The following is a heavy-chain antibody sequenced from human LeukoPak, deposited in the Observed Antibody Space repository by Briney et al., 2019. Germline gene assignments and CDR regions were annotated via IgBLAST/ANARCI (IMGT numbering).Heavy chain of an antibody. CDR3: ARGVPAVVLIPGAGDFQH. D-gene: IGHD3-22*01. V-gene: IGHV3-33*01. J-gene: IGHJ1*01. Sequence: PGRSLRLSCAASGFTFSSYGMHWVRQAPGKGLEWVAVIWYDGSNKYYADSVKGRFTISRDNSKNTLYLQMNSLRAEDTAVYYCARGVPAVVLIPGAGDFQHWGQGTLVTVSS. CDR1: GFTFSSYG. CDR2: IWYDGSNK.